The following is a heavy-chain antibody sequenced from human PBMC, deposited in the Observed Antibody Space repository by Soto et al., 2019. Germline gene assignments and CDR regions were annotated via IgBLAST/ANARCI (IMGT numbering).Heavy chain of an antibody. CDR3: VRVRHIDVYYDAFDV. V-gene: IGHV1-3*01. J-gene: IGHJ3*01. CDR1: GYTFTSYA. CDR2: INAGNGDT. D-gene: IGHD1-26*01. Sequence: ASVKVSCKASGYTFTSYALHWVRQAPGQRLEWMGWINAGNGDTKYSQKLQGRVTFVRDTSANTAYMELSSLRSEDTAVYYCVRVRHIDVYYDAFDVWGQGTVVTVSS.